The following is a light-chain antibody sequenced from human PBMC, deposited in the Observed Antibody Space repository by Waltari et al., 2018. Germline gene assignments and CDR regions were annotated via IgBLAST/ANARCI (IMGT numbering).Light chain of an antibody. J-gene: IGKJ1*01. CDR3: QQSYIPPRT. V-gene: IGKV1-39*01. CDR2: HAS. Sequence: DIQVTQSPSSLSASVGDRVTITCRASQSIINYLNWYQQKAGQAPYLLIYHASSLNSGVPSRFSGSGSGTDFTLTINNLQPEDFATYFCQQSYIPPRTFGQGTKVEIK. CDR1: QSIINY.